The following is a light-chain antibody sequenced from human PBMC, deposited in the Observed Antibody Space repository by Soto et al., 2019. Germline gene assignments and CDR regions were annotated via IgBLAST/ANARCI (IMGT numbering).Light chain of an antibody. Sequence: DIQMTQSPSSLSASVGDRVTITCRASPGISDDLGWSQQKPGKAPKRLTYAASTLQSGVPSRFSGSRSGTEFTLTVSSVQPEDFATYYCLHHNSYLELTFGGGTKVESK. CDR3: LHHNSYLELT. CDR1: PGISDD. V-gene: IGKV1-17*01. CDR2: AAS. J-gene: IGKJ4*01.